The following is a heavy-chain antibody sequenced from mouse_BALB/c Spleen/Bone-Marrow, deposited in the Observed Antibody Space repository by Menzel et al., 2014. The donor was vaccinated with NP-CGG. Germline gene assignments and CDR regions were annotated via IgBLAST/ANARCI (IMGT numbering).Heavy chain of an antibody. Sequence: VQLQQSGAELARPGASVKMSCKASGYTFTSYTMHWVKQRPGQGLEWIGYINPSSGYTNYNQKFKDKATLTADKSSSTAYMQLSSLTSEDSAVYYCARAAYYRYDEGAWFAYWGLGTLVTVSA. CDR1: GYTFTSYT. J-gene: IGHJ3*01. CDR3: ARAAYYRYDEGAWFAY. CDR2: INPSSGYT. V-gene: IGHV1-4*01. D-gene: IGHD2-14*01.